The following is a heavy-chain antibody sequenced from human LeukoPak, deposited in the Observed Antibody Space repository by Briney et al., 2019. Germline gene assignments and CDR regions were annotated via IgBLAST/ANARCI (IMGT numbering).Heavy chain of an antibody. CDR1: GASVSSYY. J-gene: IGHJ4*02. V-gene: IGHV4-59*02. CDR3: ARVRVGGTFYYFDY. Sequence: PSETLSLTCTVSGASVSSYYWSWIRQPPGKGLEWIGYIYYSGNTNHNPSLDSRATLSVDTSKNQFSLRLTSVTAADTAVYYCARVRVGGTFYYFDYWGQGTLVTVSS. CDR2: IYYSGNT. D-gene: IGHD2/OR15-2a*01.